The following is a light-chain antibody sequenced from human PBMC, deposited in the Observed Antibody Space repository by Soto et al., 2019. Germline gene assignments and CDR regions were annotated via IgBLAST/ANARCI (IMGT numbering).Light chain of an antibody. CDR3: CSYAGSSTVV. Sequence: QSALTQPASVSGSPGQSITISCTGASSVIGNFNVVSWYQQRPGKAPKLIIYEASKRPSGVSNRFSGSKSASTASLTISGLQAEDEADYYCCSYAGSSTVVFGGGTKLTVL. CDR2: EAS. J-gene: IGLJ3*02. CDR1: SSVIGNFNV. V-gene: IGLV2-23*01.